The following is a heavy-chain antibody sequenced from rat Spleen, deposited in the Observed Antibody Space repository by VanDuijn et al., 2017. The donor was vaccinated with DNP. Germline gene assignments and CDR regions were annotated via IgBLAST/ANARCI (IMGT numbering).Heavy chain of an antibody. J-gene: IGHJ3*01. CDR3: TTYGYNYDFAY. CDR1: EFTFSYSD. V-gene: IGHV5-19*01. CDR2: ITTSGDST. Sequence: EVQLVESGGGLVQPGRSLKLSCAASEFTFSYSDVAWIRQAPTRGLEWVASITTSGDSTYSPDSVKGRFTISRDNAKNTLYLQMNSLRSEDTATYYCTTYGYNYDFAYWGQGTLVTVSS. D-gene: IGHD1-4*01.